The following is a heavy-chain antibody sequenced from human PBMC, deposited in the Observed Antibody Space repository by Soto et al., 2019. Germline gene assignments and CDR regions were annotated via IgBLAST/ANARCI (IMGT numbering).Heavy chain of an antibody. CDR1: GITFSNYA. D-gene: IGHD5-18*01. CDR2: ISARDSSI. V-gene: IGHV3-23*01. CDR3: AKEYGGGTSTVTSYFDY. J-gene: IGHJ4*02. Sequence: EVQLLESGGGLVQPGGSLRLSCAASGITFSNYALSWVRQAPGKGLEWVSGISARDSSIYYADSVKGRFTISRDNSKNTLSLQMNSLRADDTAVYYCAKEYGGGTSTVTSYFDYWGQGTLVTVSS.